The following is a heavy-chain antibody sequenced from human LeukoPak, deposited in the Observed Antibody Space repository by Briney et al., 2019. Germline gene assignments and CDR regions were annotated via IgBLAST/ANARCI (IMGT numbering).Heavy chain of an antibody. CDR2: IYYSGST. Sequence: SETLSLTCTVSGGSISSSSYYWGWIRQPPGKGLEWIGSIYYSGSTYYNPSLKSRVTISVDTSKNQFSLKLSSATAADTAVYYCARGPTYYYGSGSLGLYWGQGTLVTVSS. J-gene: IGHJ4*02. CDR3: ARGPTYYYGSGSLGLY. CDR1: GGSISSSSYY. D-gene: IGHD3-10*01. V-gene: IGHV4-39*07.